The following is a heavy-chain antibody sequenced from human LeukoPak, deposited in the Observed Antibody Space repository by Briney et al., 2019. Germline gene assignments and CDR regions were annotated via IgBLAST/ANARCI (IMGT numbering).Heavy chain of an antibody. D-gene: IGHD3-9*01. CDR1: GFTFSSYW. CDR3: ARDPPYYDILTGYYPTYYFDY. CDR2: INSDGSGT. V-gene: IGHV3-74*01. Sequence: GGYLRLYCAASGFTFSSYWTHWVRQAPGQGLVWVSRINSDGSGTSYADSVKGRFTISRDNAKDTLYLQMNSLRAEDTAVYYCARDPPYYDILTGYYPTYYFDYWGQGTLVTVSS. J-gene: IGHJ4*02.